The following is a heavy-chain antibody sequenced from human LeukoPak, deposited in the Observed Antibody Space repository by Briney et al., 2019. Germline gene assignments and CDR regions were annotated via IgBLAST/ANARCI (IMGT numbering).Heavy chain of an antibody. V-gene: IGHV3-30-3*01. Sequence: GGSLRLSCAASGFTFSSYAMHWVRQAPGKGLEWVAVISYDGSNKYYADSVKGRFTISRDNSKNKLYLQMNSLRAEDTAVYYCARACRGVRGVIRSPGDYWGQGILVTVSS. CDR3: ARACRGVRGVIRSPGDY. D-gene: IGHD3-10*02. CDR2: ISYDGSNK. CDR1: GFTFSSYA. J-gene: IGHJ4*02.